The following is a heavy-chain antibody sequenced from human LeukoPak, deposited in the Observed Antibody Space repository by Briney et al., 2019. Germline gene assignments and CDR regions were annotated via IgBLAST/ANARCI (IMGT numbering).Heavy chain of an antibody. D-gene: IGHD3-16*01. Sequence: SETLSLTCAVYGGSFSGYYWNWIRQPPGKGLEWIGEISHRGSTNYNPSLKSRVTISVDTSRSQFSLKLSSVTAADTAVYYCARGAEDYVWGSYLNWFDPWGQGTLVTVSS. CDR1: GGSFSGYY. J-gene: IGHJ5*02. CDR2: ISHRGST. CDR3: ARGAEDYVWGSYLNWFDP. V-gene: IGHV4-34*01.